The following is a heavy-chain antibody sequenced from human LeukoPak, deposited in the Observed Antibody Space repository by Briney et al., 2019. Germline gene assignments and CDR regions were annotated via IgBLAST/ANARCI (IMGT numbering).Heavy chain of an antibody. CDR1: GYTFTSYY. V-gene: IGHV1-46*01. Sequence: ASVEVSCKASGYTFTSYYMHWVRQAPGRGLEWMGIINPSGGSTSYAQKFQGRVTMTRDTSTSTVYLQLSSLRSEDTAVYYCAREHGSQDYWGQGTLVTVSS. CDR3: AREHGSQDY. D-gene: IGHD6-25*01. J-gene: IGHJ4*02. CDR2: INPSGGST.